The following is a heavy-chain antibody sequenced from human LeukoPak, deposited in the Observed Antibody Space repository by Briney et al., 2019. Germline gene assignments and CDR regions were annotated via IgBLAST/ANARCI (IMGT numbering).Heavy chain of an antibody. CDR3: ARESDFWSGSHAFDI. V-gene: IGHV4-31*03. Sequence: PSETLSLTCTVSGGSISSGGYYWSWIRQHPGKGLEWIGYIYYSGSTYYNPSLKSRVTISVDTSKNQFSLKLSSVTAADTAVYYCARESDFWSGSHAFDIRGQGTMVTVSS. CDR2: IYYSGST. J-gene: IGHJ3*02. D-gene: IGHD3-3*01. CDR1: GGSISSGGYY.